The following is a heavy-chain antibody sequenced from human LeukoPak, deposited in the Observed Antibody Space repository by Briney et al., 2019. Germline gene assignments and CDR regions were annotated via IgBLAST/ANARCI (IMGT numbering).Heavy chain of an antibody. CDR2: INTSGGST. D-gene: IGHD4-17*01. V-gene: IGHV1-46*01. CDR3: ARVQEYGDYFPLDY. J-gene: IGHJ4*02. CDR1: GYTFTGYY. Sequence: ASVKVSCKASGYTFTGYYMHWVRQAPGQGLEWMGIINTSGGSTSYAQKFQGRVTMARDMSTSTVYMELSSLRSEDTAVYYCARVQEYGDYFPLDYWGQGTLVTVSS.